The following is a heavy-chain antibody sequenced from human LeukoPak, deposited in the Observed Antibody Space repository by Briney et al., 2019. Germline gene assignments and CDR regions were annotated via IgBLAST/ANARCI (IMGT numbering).Heavy chain of an antibody. Sequence: ASVTVSCKASGYTFRSNGINWVRQAPGQGLEWMGWINTITGNPTYAQRFTGRFVFSLDTSVTTAYLQLSSLKAEDTAVYYCARDSPQSDACDFWGQGTMVTVSP. CDR2: INTITGNP. CDR3: ARDSPQSDACDF. J-gene: IGHJ3*01. CDR1: GYTFRSNG. V-gene: IGHV7-4-1*02.